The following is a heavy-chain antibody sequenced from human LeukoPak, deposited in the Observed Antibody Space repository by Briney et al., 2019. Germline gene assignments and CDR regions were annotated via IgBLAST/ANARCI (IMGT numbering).Heavy chain of an antibody. Sequence: GRSLRLSCAASGFTFSSYAMHWVRQAPGKGLEWVAVISYDGSNKYYADPVKGRFTISRDNSKNTLYLQMNSLRAEDTAVYYCARAKQWLVDNWFDPWGQGTLVTVSS. CDR2: ISYDGSNK. CDR1: GFTFSSYA. D-gene: IGHD6-19*01. V-gene: IGHV3-30-3*01. J-gene: IGHJ5*02. CDR3: ARAKQWLVDNWFDP.